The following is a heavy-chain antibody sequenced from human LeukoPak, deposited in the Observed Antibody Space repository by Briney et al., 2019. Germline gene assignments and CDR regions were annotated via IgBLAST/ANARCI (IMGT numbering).Heavy chain of an antibody. Sequence: GGSLRLSCAASGFTFSSYWMSWVRQAPGKGLEWVANIKQDGSEKYYVDSVKGRFTISRDNAKNSLYLQTNSLRAEDTAVYYCARDSLYDSSGYSPKFDYWGQGTLVTVSS. CDR2: IKQDGSEK. D-gene: IGHD3-22*01. CDR3: ARDSLYDSSGYSPKFDY. CDR1: GFTFSSYW. V-gene: IGHV3-7*01. J-gene: IGHJ4*02.